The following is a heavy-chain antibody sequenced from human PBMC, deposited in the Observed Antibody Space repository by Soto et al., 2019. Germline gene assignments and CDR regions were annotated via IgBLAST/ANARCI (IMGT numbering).Heavy chain of an antibody. CDR3: ARGRGAAADYFDF. CDR2: ISSSTSHT. J-gene: IGHJ4*02. V-gene: IGHV3-11*05. CDR1: GFTFGDYY. Sequence: QVQLVESGGGLVKPGGSLRLSCAVSGFTFGDYYMTWIRQAPGKGLEWVSYISSSTSHTNYADSVKGRFTSSRDNAKNSLFLQMNSLRAEDTAVYYCARGRGAAADYFDFWGQGTLVTVSS. D-gene: IGHD6-13*01.